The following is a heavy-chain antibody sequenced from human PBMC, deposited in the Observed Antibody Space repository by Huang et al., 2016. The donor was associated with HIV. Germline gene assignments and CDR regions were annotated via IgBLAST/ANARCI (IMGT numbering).Heavy chain of an antibody. Sequence: QVQLQQWGAGLLKPSETLSLTCAVYGGSFSRHYWNWIGQSPGKGLEWIGQVNHVGNANYNPSLESRVTMSVDTSKNQFALKLTSVTGADTAMYYCAREVMISFGGPFDPWGQGTLVTVSS. D-gene: IGHD3-16*01. V-gene: IGHV4-34*01. CDR3: AREVMISFGGPFDP. J-gene: IGHJ5*02. CDR1: GGSFSRHY. CDR2: VNHVGNA.